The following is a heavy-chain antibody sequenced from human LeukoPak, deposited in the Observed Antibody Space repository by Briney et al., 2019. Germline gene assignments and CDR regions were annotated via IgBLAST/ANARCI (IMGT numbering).Heavy chain of an antibody. J-gene: IGHJ6*02. D-gene: IGHD2-21*01. CDR2: IKQDGSEK. V-gene: IGHV3-7*01. CDR1: GFTFNKYW. CDR3: ARVRVASSYGMDV. Sequence: RGSLRLSCAASGFTFNKYWMTWVRQAPGKGLEWVAHIKQDGSEKYYVDSVKGRFTISRDNAKNSLYLQMNSLRAEDTAVYYCARVRVASSYGMDVWGQGTTVTVSS.